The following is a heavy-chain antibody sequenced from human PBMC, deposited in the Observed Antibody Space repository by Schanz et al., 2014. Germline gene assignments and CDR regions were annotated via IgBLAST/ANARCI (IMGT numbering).Heavy chain of an antibody. CDR3: TSLCRRRSYSQCEYLVEGALGDV. CDR1: GGTFHNYV. Sequence: KKPGSSVKVSCRASGGTFHNYVIIWVRQPPGQGLECMGGIIPIFGPATYAQKFQGRVTITADEDTSTVYMELRRLRSEDTAVYYRTSLCRRRSYSQCEYLVEGALGDV. CDR2: IIPIFGPA. D-gene: IGHD3-16*01. J-gene: IGHJ6*01. V-gene: IGHV1-69*01.